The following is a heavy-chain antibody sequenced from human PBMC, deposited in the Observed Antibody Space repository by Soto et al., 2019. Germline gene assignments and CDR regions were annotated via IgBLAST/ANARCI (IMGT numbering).Heavy chain of an antibody. D-gene: IGHD3-16*02. V-gene: IGHV1-46*03. CDR2: INPSGGST. Sequence: ASVKGSCKASGYTFTSYYMHWVRQAPGQGLEWMGIINPSGGSTSYAQKFQGRVTMTRDTSTSTVYMELSSLRSEDTAVYYCARRGVNTPALYYYYYGMDVWGQGTTVTVSS. J-gene: IGHJ6*02. CDR3: ARRGVNTPALYYYYYGMDV. CDR1: GYTFTSYY.